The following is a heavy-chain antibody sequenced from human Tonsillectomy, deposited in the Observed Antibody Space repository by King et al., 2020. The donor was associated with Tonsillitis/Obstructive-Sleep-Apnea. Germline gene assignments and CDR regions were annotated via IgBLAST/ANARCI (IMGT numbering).Heavy chain of an antibody. Sequence: VQLVESGGGLVQPGRSLRLSCAVSGFTFDDYAMHWVRQAPGKGLEWVSGISWNSGVIGYADSVKGRFTISRDNAKNSLYLQMNSLRAEDTALYYCAKDSGSSGWYGWFDPWGQGTPVTVSS. J-gene: IGHJ5*02. CDR2: ISWNSGVI. D-gene: IGHD6-19*01. V-gene: IGHV3-9*01. CDR3: AKDSGSSGWYGWFDP. CDR1: GFTFDDYA.